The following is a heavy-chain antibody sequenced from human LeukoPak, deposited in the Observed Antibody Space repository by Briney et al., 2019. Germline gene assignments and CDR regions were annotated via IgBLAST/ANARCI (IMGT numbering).Heavy chain of an antibody. CDR1: GGSISSTNW. Sequence: SETLSLTCAVSGGSISSTNWWIWVRQPPGKGLEWIGRISNSGNTNYNPSITGRVTISRDTSNNQFSLKMNSVTAADTAVYFCARGAWFGELAIDRWGQGTLVTVSS. CDR2: ISNSGNT. V-gene: IGHV4-4*02. D-gene: IGHD3-10*01. CDR3: ARGAWFGELAIDR. J-gene: IGHJ5*02.